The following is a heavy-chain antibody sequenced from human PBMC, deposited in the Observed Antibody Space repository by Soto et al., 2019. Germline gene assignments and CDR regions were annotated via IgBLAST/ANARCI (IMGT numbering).Heavy chain of an antibody. V-gene: IGHV4-61*01. CDR2: IYSSGST. CDR3: ARAPRTGVGGGDY. J-gene: IGHJ4*02. D-gene: IGHD3-16*01. Sequence: SETLSLTCTVSGGSVSSGSYYWGWIRQPPGKGLEWIAYIYSSGSTNYNPSLRSRATISVDTSKNQFSLRLSSVTAADTAVYYCARAPRTGVGGGDYWGQGTLVTVSS. CDR1: GGSVSSGSYY.